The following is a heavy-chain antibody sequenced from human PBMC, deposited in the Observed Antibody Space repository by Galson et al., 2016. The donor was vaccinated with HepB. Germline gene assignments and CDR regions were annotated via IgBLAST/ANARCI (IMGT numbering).Heavy chain of an antibody. CDR1: GGSIRGGDHY. CDR3: ARDKIKVAGTLDA. J-gene: IGHJ5*02. V-gene: IGHV4-31*03. D-gene: IGHD6-19*01. CDR2: IYDSGST. Sequence: TLSLTCTVSGGSIRGGDHYWSWVRQHPGKGLEWIGNIYDSGSTYYNPSLQSRVAISVDTSKNQFSLNVKSVTAADTAVYYCARDKIKVAGTLDAWGQGTLVIVSS.